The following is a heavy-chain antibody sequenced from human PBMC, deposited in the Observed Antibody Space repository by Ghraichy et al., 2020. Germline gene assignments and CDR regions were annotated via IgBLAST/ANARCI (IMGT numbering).Heavy chain of an antibody. CDR3: ARAGYYYDSSGYYLLTAYYFDY. V-gene: IGHV3-30*04. CDR2: ISYDGSNK. D-gene: IGHD3-22*01. CDR1: GFTFSSYA. Sequence: GESLNISCAASGFTFSSYAMHWVRQAPGKGLEWVVVISYDGSNKYYADSVKGRFTISRDNSKNTLYLQMNSLRAEDTAVYYCARAGYYYDSSGYYLLTAYYFDYWGQGTLVTVSS. J-gene: IGHJ4*02.